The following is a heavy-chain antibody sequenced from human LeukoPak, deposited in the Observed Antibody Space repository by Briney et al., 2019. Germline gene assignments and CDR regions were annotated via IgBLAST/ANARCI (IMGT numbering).Heavy chain of an antibody. J-gene: IGHJ2*01. CDR3: ARGLTYYYDSSGYYTRRYWYFDL. CDR2: INHSGST. D-gene: IGHD3-22*01. CDR1: GGSFSGYY. Sequence: PSETLSLTCAVYGGSFSGYYWSWIRQPPGKGPEWIGEINHSGSTNYNPSLKSRVTISVDTSKNQFSLKLSSVTAADTAVYYCARGLTYYYDSSGYYTRRYWYFDLWGRGTLVTVSS. V-gene: IGHV4-34*01.